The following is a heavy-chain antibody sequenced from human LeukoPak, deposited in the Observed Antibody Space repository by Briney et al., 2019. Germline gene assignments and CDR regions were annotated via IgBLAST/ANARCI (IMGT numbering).Heavy chain of an antibody. J-gene: IGHJ4*02. D-gene: IGHD1-26*01. CDR3: ARDRNTGSSYENLFEY. CDR2: INSDGSST. CDR1: GFTFSSYW. V-gene: IGHV3-74*01. Sequence: GGSLRLSCAASGFTFSSYWMHWVRQAPGKGLVWVSRINSDGSSTSYADSVKGRFTISRDNAKNTLYLQMNSLRAEDTSVYYCARDRNTGSSYENLFEYWGQGSLVTVPS.